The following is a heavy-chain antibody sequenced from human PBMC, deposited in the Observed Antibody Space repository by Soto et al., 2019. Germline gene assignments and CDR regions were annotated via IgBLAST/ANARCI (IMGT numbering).Heavy chain of an antibody. CDR2: MNPNSGNT. J-gene: IGHJ5*02. Sequence: QVQLVQSGAEVKKPGASVKVSCKASGYTFTSYDINWVRQATGQGLAYLGWMNPNSGNTAYVQKFQGRGTMTWDTSITTAYMELSSLRSEDTAVYFCARGIKYGAYSRWFDPWGQGTLVTVSS. V-gene: IGHV1-8*01. CDR1: GYTFTSYD. D-gene: IGHD4-17*01. CDR3: ARGIKYGAYSRWFDP.